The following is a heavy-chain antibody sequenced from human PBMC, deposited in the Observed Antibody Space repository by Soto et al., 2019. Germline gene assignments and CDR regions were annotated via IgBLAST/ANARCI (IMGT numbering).Heavy chain of an antibody. D-gene: IGHD6-13*01. J-gene: IGHJ4*02. CDR2: ISHSGTT. CDR3: ARNGGNTWYYFDS. CDR1: GGSFTGYY. Sequence: SETLSLTCAVNGGSFTGYYGAWIRQSPEKGQEWIGQISHSGTTKYNPSIKSRVTISVDTSKNQFSLKLSSVTAADTGMYYCARNGGNTWYYFDSWGQGTVVT. V-gene: IGHV4-34*01.